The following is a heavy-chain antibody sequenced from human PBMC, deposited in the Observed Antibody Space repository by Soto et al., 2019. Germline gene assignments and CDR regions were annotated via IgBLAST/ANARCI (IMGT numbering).Heavy chain of an antibody. CDR2: VSHSGST. D-gene: IGHD1-20*01. V-gene: IGHV4-38-2*01. J-gene: IGHJ4*02. CDR1: GSSISSGYY. CDR3: ARVLHGLTPYKSPYHFDY. Sequence: SETLSLTCAVSGSSISSGYYWGWLRQPPGRGLEWIGSVSHSGSTYYKPSLKSRVTIAVVGSKKQFSLKVTSVTAADTAAYYCARVLHGLTPYKSPYHFDYWGPRTLVTVSS.